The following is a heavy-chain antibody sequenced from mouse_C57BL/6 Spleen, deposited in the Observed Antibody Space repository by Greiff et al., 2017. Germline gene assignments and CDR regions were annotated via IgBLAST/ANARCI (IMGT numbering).Heavy chain of an antibody. Sequence: DVKLVESGGGLVQPKGSLKLSCAASGFTFNTYAMHWVRQAPGQGLEWVARIRRKSSNYATYYADSVKDRFTISRDDSQSMLYLQMNNLTTEATALYYCVRMITTVVATGYVEVWGTGTTVTVSS. V-gene: IGHV10-3*01. CDR2: IRRKSSNYAT. J-gene: IGHJ1*03. CDR3: VRMITTVVATGYVEV. CDR1: GFTFNTYA. D-gene: IGHD1-1*01.